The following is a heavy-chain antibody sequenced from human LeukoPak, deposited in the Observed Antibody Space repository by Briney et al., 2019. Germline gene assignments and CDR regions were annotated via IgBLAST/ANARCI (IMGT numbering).Heavy chain of an antibody. V-gene: IGHV1-18*01. CDR1: GYTFTSYG. Sequence: ASVKVSCKASGYTFTSYGISWVRQAPGQGLEWMGWISAYNGNTNYAQKLQGRVTMTADTSTSTAYMELRSLRSDDTAVYYCATKQWLVPFAYWGQGTLVTVSS. J-gene: IGHJ4*02. D-gene: IGHD6-19*01. CDR2: ISAYNGNT. CDR3: ATKQWLVPFAY.